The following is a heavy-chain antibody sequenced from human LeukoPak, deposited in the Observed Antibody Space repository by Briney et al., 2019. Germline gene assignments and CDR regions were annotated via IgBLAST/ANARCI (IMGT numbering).Heavy chain of an antibody. CDR2: NYYSGST. V-gene: IGHV4-39*01. J-gene: IGHJ5*02. CDR1: GGSISSSSYY. CDR3: ARHNPPYYASFDP. D-gene: IGHD1-26*01. Sequence: SETLSLTCTVSGGSISSSSYYWGWIRRPPGKGLEWIGSNYYSGSTYYNPPIKSRVTISVDTSKNQFSLKLSDVTAADTAVYYGARHNPPYYASFDPWGQGTLVTVSS.